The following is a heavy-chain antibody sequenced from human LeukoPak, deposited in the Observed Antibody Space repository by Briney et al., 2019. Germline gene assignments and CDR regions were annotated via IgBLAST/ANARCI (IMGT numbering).Heavy chain of an antibody. CDR2: IYYSGST. D-gene: IGHD2-15*01. CDR1: GGSLSSGDYY. Sequence: SQTLSLTCTVSGGSLSSGDYYWSWIRQPPGTGLEWIGYIYYSGSTYYNPSLKSRVTISVDTPKNQFSLKLSSVTAADTAVYYCARDRQYCSGGSCYPEWFDPWGQGTLVTVSS. CDR3: ARDRQYCSGGSCYPEWFDP. J-gene: IGHJ5*02. V-gene: IGHV4-30-4*01.